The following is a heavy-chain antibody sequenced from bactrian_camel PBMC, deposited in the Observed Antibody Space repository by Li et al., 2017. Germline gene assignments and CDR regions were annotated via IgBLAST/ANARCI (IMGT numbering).Heavy chain of an antibody. CDR2: VNVDGNT. Sequence: HVQLVESGGGSVQAGASLRLSCAASEYIYNTYRLAWFRQPPGKEREGVAVVNVDGNTVYLDSVKGRFTISQDNAKMTLSLQMNSLKPEDTAMYYCAIDRLRLGCGSSWSNPERYTNWGQGTQVTVS. CDR3: AIDRLRLGCGSSWSNPERYTN. D-gene: IGHD6*01. CDR1: EYIYNTYR. J-gene: IGHJ4*01. V-gene: IGHV3S53*01.